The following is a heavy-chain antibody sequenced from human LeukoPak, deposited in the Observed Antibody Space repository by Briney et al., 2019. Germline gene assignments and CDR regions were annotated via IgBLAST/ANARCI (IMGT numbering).Heavy chain of an antibody. V-gene: IGHV4-39*07. CDR3: ARFPPTTGTSDTPDDY. J-gene: IGHJ4*02. Sequence: MSSETLSLTCTVSGGSISSSSYYWGWIRQPPGKGLEWIGSIYYSGSTYYNPSLKSRVTTSVDTSKNQFSLKLSSVTAADTAVYYCARFPPTTGTSDTPDDYWGQGTLVTVSS. CDR1: GGSISSSSYY. CDR2: IYYSGST. D-gene: IGHD1-1*01.